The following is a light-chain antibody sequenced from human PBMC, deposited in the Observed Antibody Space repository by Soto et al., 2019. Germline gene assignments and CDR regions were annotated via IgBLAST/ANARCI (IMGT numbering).Light chain of an antibody. CDR2: GAS. J-gene: IGKJ4*01. V-gene: IGKV3D-15*01. CDR3: QQYYSWPPLT. CDR1: QSVSSD. Sequence: EIAMTQSPATLSVSAGQRATLSCRASQSVSSDLAWYQQKPGQAPRLLIYGASTRATGIPARFSGSGSGTEFTLTISSLQSEDFAVYYCQQYYSWPPLTFGGGTKVDIK.